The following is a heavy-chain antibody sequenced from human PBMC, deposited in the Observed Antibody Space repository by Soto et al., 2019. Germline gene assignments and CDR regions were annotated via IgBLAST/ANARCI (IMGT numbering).Heavy chain of an antibody. CDR1: GYTFTSYG. V-gene: IGHV1-18*01. CDR2: ISAYNGNT. CDR3: ARVVGYGDYTPSNY. Sequence: VASVKVSCKASGYTFTSYGISWVRQAPGQGLEWMGWISAYNGNTNYAQKLQGRVTMTTDTSTSTAYMELRSLRSDDTAVYYRARVVGYGDYTPSNYWGQGTLVTVSS. D-gene: IGHD4-17*01. J-gene: IGHJ4*02.